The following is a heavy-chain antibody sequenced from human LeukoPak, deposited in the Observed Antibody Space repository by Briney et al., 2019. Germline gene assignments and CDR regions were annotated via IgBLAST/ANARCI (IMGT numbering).Heavy chain of an antibody. CDR3: AKDVGIVATISSTY. V-gene: IGHV3-30*18. Sequence: GRSLRLSCAASGFTFSSYGMHWVRQAPGKGLEWVAVISYDESNKYYADSVKGRFTISRDNSKNTLYLQMNSLRAEDTAVYYSAKDVGIVATISSTYWGQGTLVTVSS. D-gene: IGHD5-12*01. J-gene: IGHJ4*02. CDR1: GFTFSSYG. CDR2: ISYDESNK.